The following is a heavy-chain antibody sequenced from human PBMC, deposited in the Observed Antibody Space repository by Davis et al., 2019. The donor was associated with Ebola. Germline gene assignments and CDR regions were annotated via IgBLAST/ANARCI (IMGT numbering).Heavy chain of an antibody. CDR3: GKGAMADKVNWFDP. CDR1: GFIFSNYW. J-gene: IGHJ5*02. V-gene: IGHV3-23*01. D-gene: IGHD6-19*01. Sequence: GGSLKISCAASGFIFSNYWMSWVRQAPGKGLEWVSGISSGGDSTYYADSVKGRFTISRDNSNNTLSLQMNSLRVEDTAVYYCGKGAMADKVNWFDPWGQGTLVTVSS. CDR2: ISSGGDST.